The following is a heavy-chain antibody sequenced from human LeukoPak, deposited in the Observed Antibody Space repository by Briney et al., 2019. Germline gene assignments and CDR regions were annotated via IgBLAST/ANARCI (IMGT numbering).Heavy chain of an antibody. CDR1: GFTFSSYA. CDR3: ARDAVDTANAV. J-gene: IGHJ6*02. Sequence: TGGSLRLSCAASGFTFSSYAMSWVRQAPGKGLVWVSHTNSDGSITSYADSVKGRFTISRDNAKNTLYLQMNSLRAEDTAVYYCARDAVDTANAVWGQGTTVTVSS. CDR2: TNSDGSIT. V-gene: IGHV3-74*01. D-gene: IGHD5-18*01.